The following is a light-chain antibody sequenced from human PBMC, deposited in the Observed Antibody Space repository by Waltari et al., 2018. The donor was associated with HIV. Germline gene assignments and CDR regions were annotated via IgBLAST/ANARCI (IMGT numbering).Light chain of an antibody. CDR1: SSDVGGYNY. Sequence: QPALTQPASVSGSPGPSITLSRTGTSSDVGGYNYVPWYQQHTGKAPKLMIYEVSNRPSGVSNRFSGSKSGNTASLTISGLQAEDEADYYCSSYTSSSSVVFGGGTKLTVL. J-gene: IGLJ2*01. CDR2: EVS. V-gene: IGLV2-14*01. CDR3: SSYTSSSSVV.